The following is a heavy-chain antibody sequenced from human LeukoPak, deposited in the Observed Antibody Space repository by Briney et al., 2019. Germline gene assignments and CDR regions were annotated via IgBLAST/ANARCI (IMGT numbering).Heavy chain of an antibody. CDR1: GVTLSGHS. V-gene: IGHV3-74*01. CDR2: ISNDGTST. Sequence: GGSLRLSCVASGVTLSGHSMHWVRQAPGKGLVWASGISNDGTSTSYADSVKGRFTISRDNAKNTLYLQMHSLRAEDTAVYSCARGWFGPDSCGQGTLVTVSS. D-gene: IGHD3-10*01. CDR3: ARGWFGPDS. J-gene: IGHJ5*01.